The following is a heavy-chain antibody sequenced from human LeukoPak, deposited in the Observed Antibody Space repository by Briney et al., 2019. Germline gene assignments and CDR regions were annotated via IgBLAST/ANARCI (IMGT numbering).Heavy chain of an antibody. V-gene: IGHV3-30*04. CDR3: ARDSWDILTGYYSYYFDY. CDR2: VSYDGTDK. Sequence: PGGSLRLSCAVTGFTFSSSTMHWVRLAPGKGLEWVAIVSYDGTDKHYADSVKGRFTISRDNSKNMVYLQMNSLRLEDTAVYYCARDSWDILTGYYSYYFDYWGQGTLVTVSS. J-gene: IGHJ4*02. D-gene: IGHD3-9*01. CDR1: GFTFSSST.